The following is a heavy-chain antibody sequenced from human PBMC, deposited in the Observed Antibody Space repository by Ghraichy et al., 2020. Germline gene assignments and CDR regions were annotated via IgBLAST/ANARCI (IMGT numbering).Heavy chain of an antibody. CDR2: IRSNGAT. CDR1: GYNFNTYH. CDR3: AKDCGLGGSWDY. Sequence: ASVKVSCKASGYNFNTYHMHWVRQAPGQGLEWMGIIRSNGATAYAQKFQGRVTMTRDTSTSTVYMEVSGLTSEDTAVYYCAKDCGLGGSWDYWGQGTLVTVSS. J-gene: IGHJ4*02. V-gene: IGHV1-46*02. D-gene: IGHD3-3*01.